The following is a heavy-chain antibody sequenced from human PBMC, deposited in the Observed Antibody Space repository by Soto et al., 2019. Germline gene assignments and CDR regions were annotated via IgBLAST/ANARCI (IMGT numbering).Heavy chain of an antibody. D-gene: IGHD5-12*01. CDR2: IIPIFGTA. J-gene: IGHJ6*02. CDR3: ASSVAKYYYYGMDV. Sequence: QVQLVQSGAEVKKPGSSGKVSCKPSGGTFSSYAISWVRQAPAQGLGWRGGIIPIFGTANYAQKFQGRVTITADESTSTAYMELSSLRSEDTAVYYCASSVAKYYYYGMDVWGQGTTVTVSS. CDR1: GGTFSSYA. V-gene: IGHV1-69*12.